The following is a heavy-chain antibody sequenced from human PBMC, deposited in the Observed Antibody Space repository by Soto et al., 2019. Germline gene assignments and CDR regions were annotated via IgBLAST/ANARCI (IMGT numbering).Heavy chain of an antibody. V-gene: IGHV4-39*01. J-gene: IGHJ5*02. CDR2: VYYSGST. Sequence: SETLSLTCTVSGGSVSSSSYYWGWVRQPPGKGLEWIGSVYYSGSTYYNPSLESRVTISVDKSKNQFSLKLMSLSAADTAVYYDILTGSAGFDPWGQGTLVTVSS. D-gene: IGHD3-9*01. CDR1: GGSVSSSSYY. CDR3: ILTGSAGFDP.